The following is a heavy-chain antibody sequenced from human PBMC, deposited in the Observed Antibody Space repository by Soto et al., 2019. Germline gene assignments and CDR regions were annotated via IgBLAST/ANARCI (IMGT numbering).Heavy chain of an antibody. CDR1: GFPFSTYW. V-gene: IGHV3-74*01. J-gene: IGHJ3*02. Sequence: GGSLRLSCAASGFPFSTYWMHWVRQAPGKGLVWVSRINNDGSGTTYADFVKGRFTIPRDNAKNTLFLQMNSLRVEDTAVYYCARGVNAFDIWGQGTMVTVSS. CDR2: INNDGSGT. CDR3: ARGVNAFDI. D-gene: IGHD2-8*01.